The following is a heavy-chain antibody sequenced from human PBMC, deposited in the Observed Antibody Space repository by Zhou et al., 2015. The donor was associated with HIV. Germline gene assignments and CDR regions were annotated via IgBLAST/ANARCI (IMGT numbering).Heavy chain of an antibody. CDR2: MNPNSGNT. CDR3: ARGNLRTLLTIFGVVTEYYFDY. J-gene: IGHJ4*02. Sequence: QVQLVQSGAEVKKPGASVKVSCKASGYTFTSYDINWVRQATGQGLEWMGWMNPNSGNTGYAQKFQGRVTMTRNTSISTAYMELSSLRSEDTAVYYCARGNLRTLLTIFGVVTEYYFDYWGQGTLVTVSS. CDR1: GYTFTSYD. V-gene: IGHV1-8*01. D-gene: IGHD3-3*01.